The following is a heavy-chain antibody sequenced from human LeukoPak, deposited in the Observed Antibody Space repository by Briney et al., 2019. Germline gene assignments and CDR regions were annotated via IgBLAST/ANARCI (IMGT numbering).Heavy chain of an antibody. Sequence: SGGSLRLSCAASGFTFSSYSMNWVRQAPGKGLEWVSSISSSSSYIYYADSVKGRFTISRDNAKNSLYLQMNSLRAEDTAVYYCAKLGTVAATFDYWGQGTLVTVSS. CDR1: GFTFSSYS. V-gene: IGHV3-21*04. J-gene: IGHJ4*02. D-gene: IGHD6-19*01. CDR2: ISSSSSYI. CDR3: AKLGTVAATFDY.